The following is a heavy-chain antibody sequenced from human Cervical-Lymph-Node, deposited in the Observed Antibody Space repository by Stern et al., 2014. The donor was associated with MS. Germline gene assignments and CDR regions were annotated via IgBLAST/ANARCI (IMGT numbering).Heavy chain of an antibody. V-gene: IGHV4-59*01. Sequence: QVQLVESGPQLVKPSETLPLTCTVSGDSMSSDYWSWIRQPPGKGLEWIGYIYYSGTTNYNPSLKSRVTISIDTSKNQFSLRLSSVTTADTAVYYCAKGAGWWNYWGQGTLVTVSS. D-gene: IGHD2-8*02. J-gene: IGHJ4*02. CDR1: GDSMSSDY. CDR2: IYYSGTT. CDR3: AKGAGWWNY.